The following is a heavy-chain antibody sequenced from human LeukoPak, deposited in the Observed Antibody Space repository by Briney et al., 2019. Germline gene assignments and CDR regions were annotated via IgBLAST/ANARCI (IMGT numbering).Heavy chain of an antibody. J-gene: IGHJ4*02. V-gene: IGHV1-8*01. CDR2: MNPNSGNT. CDR1: GYTFTSYD. CDR3: ARTYDILTGQFDY. Sequence: GASVKVSCKASGYTFTSYDINWVRRATGQGLEWMGWMNPNSGNTGYAQKFQGRVTMTRNTSISTAYMELSSLRSEDTAVYYCARTYDILTGQFDYWGQGTLVTVSS. D-gene: IGHD3-9*01.